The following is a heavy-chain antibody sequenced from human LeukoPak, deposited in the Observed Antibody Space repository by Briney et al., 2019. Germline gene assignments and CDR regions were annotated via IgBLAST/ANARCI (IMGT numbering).Heavy chain of an antibody. CDR1: GYTFTSYD. D-gene: IGHD1-26*01. CDR3: ARDLKWELLSAFDI. CDR2: MNPNSGNT. J-gene: IGHJ3*02. Sequence: ASVKVSCKASGYTFTSYDINWVRQASGQGLEWMGGMNPNSGNTGYAQKFQGRVTMTRNTSISTAYMELSSLRSEDTAVYYCARDLKWELLSAFDIWGQGTMVTVSS. V-gene: IGHV1-8*01.